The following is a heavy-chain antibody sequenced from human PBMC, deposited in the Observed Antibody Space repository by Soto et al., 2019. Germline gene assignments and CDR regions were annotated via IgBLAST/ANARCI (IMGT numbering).Heavy chain of an antibody. Sequence: HPGGSLRLSCVASGFSSSRYELNWVRQAPGKGLEWVAYISTSGNIIHYADSVRGRFTISRDSAKNSLYLQMNSLRAEDTAVYYCARALTNIGRTWPGSDNYYYGMDVWGPGTTATASS. CDR3: ARALTNIGRTWPGSDNYYYGMDV. CDR2: ISTSGNII. CDR1: GFSSSRYE. J-gene: IGHJ6*02. D-gene: IGHD2-15*01. V-gene: IGHV3-48*03.